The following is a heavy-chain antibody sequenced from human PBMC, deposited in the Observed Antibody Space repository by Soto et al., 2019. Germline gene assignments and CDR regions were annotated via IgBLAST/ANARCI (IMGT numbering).Heavy chain of an antibody. D-gene: IGHD6-13*01. V-gene: IGHV1-46*01. Sequence: GASVKVSCKASGYTFTSYYMHWVRQAPGQGLEWMGIINPSGGSTSYAQKFQGRVTMTRDTSTSTVYMELSSLRSEDTAVYYCARDRAPLSDFSSSWYEFDYWGKGTLVTVSS. CDR2: INPSGGST. CDR3: ARDRAPLSDFSSSWYEFDY. J-gene: IGHJ4*02. CDR1: GYTFTSYY.